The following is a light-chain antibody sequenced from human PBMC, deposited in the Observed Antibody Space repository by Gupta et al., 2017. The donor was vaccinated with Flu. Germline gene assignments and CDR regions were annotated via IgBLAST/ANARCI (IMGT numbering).Light chain of an antibody. CDR1: SSDVGSYNL. J-gene: IGLJ3*02. CDR2: EGS. Sequence: QSALTQPASVSGSPGKSITISCTGTSSDVGSYNLVSCYQLHAGQAPKLMIYEGSKRAAGVSNRFSGSKSGNTASLTISGPQAEDEADYYCCSYAGSSTGVFGGGTKLTVL. V-gene: IGLV2-23*01. CDR3: CSYAGSSTGV.